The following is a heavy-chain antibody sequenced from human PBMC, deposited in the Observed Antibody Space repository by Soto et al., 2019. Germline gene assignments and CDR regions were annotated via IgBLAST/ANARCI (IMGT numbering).Heavy chain of an antibody. CDR3: ARDGPPMDY. CDR2: ISAYNGNT. J-gene: IGHJ4*02. V-gene: IGHV1-18*01. D-gene: IGHD2-2*01. Sequence: QVQLVQSGAEVKKPGASVKVSCKASGYTFTSYYISWVRQAPGQGLEWMGWISAYNGNTHYAQKVQGRVTMTTDTTTSTVYMDLRSLRSDDTAVYYCARDGPPMDYWGQGTLVTVSS. CDR1: GYTFTSYY.